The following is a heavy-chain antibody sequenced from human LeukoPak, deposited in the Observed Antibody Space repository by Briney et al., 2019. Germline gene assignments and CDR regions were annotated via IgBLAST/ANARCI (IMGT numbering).Heavy chain of an antibody. Sequence: GGSLRLSCVTSGFMFSTYAMSWVRQAPGKGLEWVSIISGSGERTYYADSVKGRFTVSRDNSKNTLYMQMKSLRAEDTAVYYCVSQSYSGSDNYYFHYWGQGTLVAVSS. CDR2: ISGSGERT. J-gene: IGHJ4*02. CDR3: VSQSYSGSDNYYFHY. V-gene: IGHV3-23*01. D-gene: IGHD1-26*01. CDR1: GFMFSTYA.